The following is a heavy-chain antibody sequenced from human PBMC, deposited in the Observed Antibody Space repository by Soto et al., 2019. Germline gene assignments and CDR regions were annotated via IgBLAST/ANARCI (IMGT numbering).Heavy chain of an antibody. CDR3: ASMPREDGYNSGWYFDL. CDR2: IIPIFGTA. D-gene: IGHD5-12*01. J-gene: IGHJ2*01. CDR1: GGTFSSYA. V-gene: IGHV1-69*01. Sequence: QVQLVQSGAEVKKPGSSVKVSCKASGGTFSSYAISWVRQAPGQGLEWMGGIIPIFGTANYAQKFQGRVTITADESTSTAYMELSSLRSEDTDVYDCASMPREDGYNSGWYFDLWGRGTLVTVSS.